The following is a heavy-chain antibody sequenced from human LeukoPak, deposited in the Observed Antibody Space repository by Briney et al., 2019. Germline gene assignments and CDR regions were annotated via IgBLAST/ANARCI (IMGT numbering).Heavy chain of an antibody. CDR2: IYYSGST. D-gene: IGHD3-3*01. CDR1: GGPISSGDYY. J-gene: IGHJ4*02. Sequence: SQTLSLTCTVSGGPISSGDYYWSWIRQPPGKGLEWIGYIYYSGSTYYNPSLKSRVTISVDTSKNQFSLKLSSVTAADTAVYYCARVGALITIFGVVSDWGQGTLVTVSS. V-gene: IGHV4-30-4*01. CDR3: ARVGALITIFGVVSD.